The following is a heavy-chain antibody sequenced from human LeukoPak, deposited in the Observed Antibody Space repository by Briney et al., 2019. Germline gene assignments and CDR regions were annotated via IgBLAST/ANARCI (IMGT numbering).Heavy chain of an antibody. CDR1: GGSISSYY. J-gene: IGHJ6*03. V-gene: IGHV4-59*08. Sequence: SETLSLTCTVSGGSISSYYWSWIRQPPGKGLEWIGYIYYSGSTNYNPSLKSRVTISVDTSKNQFSLKLSSVTAADTAVYCCARVPAAMGYYYYYYMDVWGKGTTVTVSS. CDR3: ARVPAAMGYYYYYYMDV. D-gene: IGHD2-2*01. CDR2: IYYSGST.